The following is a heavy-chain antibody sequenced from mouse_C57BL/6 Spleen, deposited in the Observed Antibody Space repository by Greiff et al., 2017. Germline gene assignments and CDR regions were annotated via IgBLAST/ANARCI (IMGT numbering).Heavy chain of an antibody. Sequence: VQLQQSGAELVRPGASVKLSCTASGFNIKDYYMHWVKQRPEQGLEWIGRIDPEDGDTEYAPKFQGKATMTADTSSNTAYLQLSSLTSEDTAVYYCTIPYYGYDGGFAYWGQGTLVTVSA. V-gene: IGHV14-1*01. D-gene: IGHD2-2*01. CDR2: IDPEDGDT. CDR3: TIPYYGYDGGFAY. J-gene: IGHJ3*01. CDR1: GFNIKDYY.